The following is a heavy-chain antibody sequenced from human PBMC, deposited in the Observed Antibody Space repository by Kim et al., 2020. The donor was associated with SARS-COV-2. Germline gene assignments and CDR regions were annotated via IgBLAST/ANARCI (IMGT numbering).Heavy chain of an antibody. V-gene: IGHV4-39*07. CDR1: GGSISSSSYY. J-gene: IGHJ6*02. Sequence: SETLSLTCTVSGGSISSSSYYWGWIRQPPGKGLEWIGSIYYSGSTYYNPSLKSRVTISVDTSKNQFSLKLSSVTAADTAVYYCARDEGSGNHYGMDVWGQGTTVTVSS. CDR2: IYYSGST. D-gene: IGHD1-26*01. CDR3: ARDEGSGNHYGMDV.